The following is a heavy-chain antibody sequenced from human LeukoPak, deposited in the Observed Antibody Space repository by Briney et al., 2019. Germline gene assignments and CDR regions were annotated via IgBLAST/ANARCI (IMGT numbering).Heavy chain of an antibody. Sequence: GGSLRLSCAASGFTFSSYAMSWVRQAPGKGLEWVSTISNSGGTTYYADSVKGRFTISRDNSKNTLYLQMNSLRAEDTAVYYCAKDLRVSRYRVDTASFDYWGQGTLVTVSS. CDR2: ISNSGGTT. CDR3: AKDLRVSRYRVDTASFDY. V-gene: IGHV3-23*01. J-gene: IGHJ4*02. CDR1: GFTFSSYA. D-gene: IGHD5-18*01.